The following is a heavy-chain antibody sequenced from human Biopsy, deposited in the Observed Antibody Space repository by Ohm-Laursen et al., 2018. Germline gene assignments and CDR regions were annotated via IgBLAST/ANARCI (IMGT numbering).Heavy chain of an antibody. D-gene: IGHD1-1*01. V-gene: IGHV3-30*03. J-gene: IGHJ4*02. CDR3: ATNLKVSPGLMNFDS. CDR1: GFSFSSYG. CDR2: ISDDGRNK. Sequence: SLRLSCSASGFSFSSYGMHWVRQAPGKGLEWVAVISDDGRNKYYIDSVRGRFTISRDTSKNTIYLQMNSLRAEDTARYYCATNLKVSPGLMNFDSWGQGTLVTVSS.